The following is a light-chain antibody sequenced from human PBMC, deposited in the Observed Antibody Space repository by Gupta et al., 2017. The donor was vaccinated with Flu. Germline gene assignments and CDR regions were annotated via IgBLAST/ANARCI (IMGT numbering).Light chain of an antibody. CDR1: QSVLYSPKKRNY. J-gene: IGKJ1*01. CDR2: WAS. V-gene: IGKV4-1*01. Sequence: LGERATINCKSSQSVLYSPKKRNYLAWYQHKAGQRPKLLIYWASTRESGVPDRFSGSGSGTDFSLTISSLQAEDVAVYYCQQDHSIPWTFGQGTRVEIK. CDR3: QQDHSIPWT.